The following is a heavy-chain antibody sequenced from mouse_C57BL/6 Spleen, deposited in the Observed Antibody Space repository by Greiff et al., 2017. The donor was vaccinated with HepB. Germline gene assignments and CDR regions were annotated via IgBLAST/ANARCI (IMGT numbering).Heavy chain of an antibody. CDR1: GFTFTDYY. CDR2: IRNKANGYTT. D-gene: IGHD3-2*02. Sequence: EVKLMESGGGLVQPGGSLSLSCAASGFTFTDYYMSWVRQPPGKALEWLGFIRNKANGYTTEYSASVKGRFTISRDNSQSILYLQMNALRAEDSATYYCASAAQAPFDYWGQGTTLTVSS. V-gene: IGHV7-3*01. CDR3: ASAAQAPFDY. J-gene: IGHJ2*01.